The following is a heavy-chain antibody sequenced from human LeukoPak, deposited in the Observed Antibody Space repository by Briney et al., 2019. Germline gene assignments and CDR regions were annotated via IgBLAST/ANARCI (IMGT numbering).Heavy chain of an antibody. CDR1: GDSVSSNSAA. V-gene: IGHV6-1*01. D-gene: IGHD5-24*01. J-gene: IGHJ3*02. CDR3: ARGGQGDGYSADEAFDI. Sequence: PSQTFSLTCAISGDSVSSNSAAWNWIRQSPSTGLEWLGRTYYRSKWYNDYAGSVKSRITINPDTSKNQFSLQVNSVTPEDTAVYYCARGGQGDGYSADEAFDIWGQGTMVTVSS. CDR2: TYYRSKWYN.